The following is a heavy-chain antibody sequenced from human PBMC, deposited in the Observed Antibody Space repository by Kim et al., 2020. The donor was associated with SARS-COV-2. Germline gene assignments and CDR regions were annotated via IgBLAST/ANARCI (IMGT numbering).Heavy chain of an antibody. V-gene: IGHV3-74*01. CDR1: GFTLSNYW. CDR2: IKNDNT. D-gene: IGHD1-1*01. CDR3: ARAGTGTTWDFDY. J-gene: IGHJ4*02. Sequence: GGSLRLSCAVSGFTLSNYWMHWVRQAPGKGLVWVSRIKNDNTAYADSVKGRFTIFRDNAKNTLYLQMNSLRVEDTAVYYCARAGTGTTWDFDYWGQGTLVTVSS.